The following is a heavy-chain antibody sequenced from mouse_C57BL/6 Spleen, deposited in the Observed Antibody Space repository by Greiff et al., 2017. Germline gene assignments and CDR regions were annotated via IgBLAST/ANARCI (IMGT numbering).Heavy chain of an antibody. Sequence: VQLQQSGPELVKPGASVKISCKASGYSFTGYYMNWVKQSPEKSLEWIGAINPSTGGTTYTQKFKAKATLTVDKSSSTAYLQLKSLTSEDSAVYYCARASTTVRGFADWGKGTLVTVSA. CDR2: INPSTGGT. J-gene: IGHJ3*01. V-gene: IGHV1-42*01. D-gene: IGHD1-1*01. CDR3: ARASTTVRGFAD. CDR1: GYSFTGYY.